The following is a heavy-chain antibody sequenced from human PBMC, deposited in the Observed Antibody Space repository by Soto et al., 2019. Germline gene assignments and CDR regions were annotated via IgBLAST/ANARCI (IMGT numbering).Heavy chain of an antibody. CDR2: IIPIFGTA. CDR3: ARASGIAAAGDYYYGRDV. J-gene: IGHJ6*02. D-gene: IGHD6-13*01. CDR1: GCTFSSYA. Sequence: QVQLVQSGAEVKKPGSSVKVSCKASGCTFSSYAISWVRQSPGQGLEWMGGIIPIFGTANSAQTFQGRVTITADESTSTAYMEMSSLRSADTAVYYCARASGIAAAGDYYYGRDVWGQGTTVTVSS. V-gene: IGHV1-69*01.